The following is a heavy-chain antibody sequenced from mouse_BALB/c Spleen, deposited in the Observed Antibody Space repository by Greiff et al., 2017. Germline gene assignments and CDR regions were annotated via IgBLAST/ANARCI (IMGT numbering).Heavy chain of an antibody. J-gene: IGHJ2*01. CDR3: ARGKYGNPYFDY. V-gene: IGHV3-6*02. D-gene: IGHD2-10*02. CDR2: ISYDGSN. Sequence: EVQRVESGPGLVKPSQSLSLTCSVTGYSITSGYYWNWIRQFPGNKLEWMGYISYDGSNNYKPSLKNRISIPRDTSKNQFLLKLNSVTTEDTATYYCARGKYGNPYFDYWGQGTTLTVSS. CDR1: GYSITSGYY.